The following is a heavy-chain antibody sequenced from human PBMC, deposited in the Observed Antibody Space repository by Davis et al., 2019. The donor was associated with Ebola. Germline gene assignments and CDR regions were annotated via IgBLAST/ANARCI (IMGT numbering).Heavy chain of an antibody. V-gene: IGHV4-34*01. J-gene: IGHJ5*02. CDR2: INNSGST. CDR1: GGSISSYY. CDR3: ARDRVINRGWFDP. Sequence: MPSETLSLTCTVSGGSISSYYWSWIRQPPGKGLEWIGEINNSGSTNYNPSLKSRVTISVDTSKNQFSLKLSSVTAADTAVYYCARDRVINRGWFDPWGQGTLVTVSS. D-gene: IGHD1-14*01.